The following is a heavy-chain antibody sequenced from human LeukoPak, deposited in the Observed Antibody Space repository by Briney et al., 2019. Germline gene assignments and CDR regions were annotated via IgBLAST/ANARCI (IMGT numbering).Heavy chain of an antibody. D-gene: IGHD3-10*01. CDR1: GGSISSSSYY. J-gene: IGHJ5*02. V-gene: IGHV4-39*01. CDR3: ASLWFGELPYNWFDP. CDR2: IYYSGST. Sequence: SETLSLTCTVAGGSISSSSYYWGWIRQPPGKGLEWIGSIYYSGSTYYNPSLKSRVTISVDTSKNQFSLKLSFVTAADTAVYYCASLWFGELPYNWFDPWGQGTLVTVSS.